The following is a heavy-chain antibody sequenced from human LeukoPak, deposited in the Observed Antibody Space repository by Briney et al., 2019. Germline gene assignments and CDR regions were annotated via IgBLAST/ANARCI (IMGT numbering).Heavy chain of an antibody. J-gene: IGHJ4*02. CDR1: GFSFDDYD. CDR3: AKADLPYIRGSYS. CDR2: ISWNSGSV. V-gene: IGHV3-9*01. D-gene: IGHD1-26*01. Sequence: PGGSLRLSCTASGFSFDDYDMHWVRQAPGKGLEWVSGISWNSGSVGYADSVKGRFTISRDNAKNSLYLQMNSLRVEDTALYYCAKADLPYIRGSYSWGQGTLVTVSS.